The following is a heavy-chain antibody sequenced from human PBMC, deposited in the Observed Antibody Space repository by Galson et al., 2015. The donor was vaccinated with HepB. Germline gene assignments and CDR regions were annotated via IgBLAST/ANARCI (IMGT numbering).Heavy chain of an antibody. J-gene: IGHJ4*02. CDR1: GFTFSSFT. D-gene: IGHD1-26*01. CDR2: ISTTGTTI. Sequence: SLRLSCAASGFTFSSFTMNWVRQAPGKKLEWVSYISTTGTTIFYVDSVKGRFAVSRDNAKKSLYLQMNSLRAEDTAIYYCARVVLSGSYWYFDFWGQGTLVTVSS. V-gene: IGHV3-48*01. CDR3: ARVVLSGSYWYFDF.